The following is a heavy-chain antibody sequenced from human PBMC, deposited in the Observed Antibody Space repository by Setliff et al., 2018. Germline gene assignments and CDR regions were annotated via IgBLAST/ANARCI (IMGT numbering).Heavy chain of an antibody. CDR1: GYAFGSSG. V-gene: IGHV1-18*01. D-gene: IGHD2-15*01. CDR2: ISAYNGYI. CDR3: ARGEHIVSGDFYHYIDV. Sequence: ASVKVSCKASGYAFGSSGISWVRQAPGQGLEWMGWISAYNGYIVYAQKFQGRVAMTRDTSISTAYMELRRLKSDDTAVYYCARGEHIVSGDFYHYIDVWGKGTMVTVSS. J-gene: IGHJ6*03.